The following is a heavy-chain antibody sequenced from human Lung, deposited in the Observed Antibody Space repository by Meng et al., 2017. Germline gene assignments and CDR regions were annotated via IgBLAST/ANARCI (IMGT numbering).Heavy chain of an antibody. J-gene: IGHJ4*02. CDR2: IKSNTDGGTA. CDR1: GFSFTDAW. Sequence: GQLVEAGGGLVKPGGSLRLSCVASGFSFTDAWMSWVRQAPGKGLEWVGRIKSNTDGGTAEYAAPVTGRFTISRDDSKSTLYLQLSGLTTDDTGVYYCSWDDRAVSDYWGQGTLVTVSS. CDR3: SWDDRAVSDY. D-gene: IGHD3-9*01. V-gene: IGHV3-15*01.